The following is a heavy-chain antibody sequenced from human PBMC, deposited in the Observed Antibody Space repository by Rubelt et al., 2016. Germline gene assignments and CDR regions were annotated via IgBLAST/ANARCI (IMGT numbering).Heavy chain of an antibody. Sequence: QVQLQQSGPGLVQPSQTLSLTCVISGDSVSSNSAAWNWLRQSPSRGLEWLGRTYYRSKWYNEYAVSVKSRITINPDTSKHQFSLQLNSVTPEDTAVYYCARLYCYSTICYVDCWGQGTLVTVSS. J-gene: IGHJ4*02. CDR3: ARLYCYSTICYVDC. CDR2: TYYRSKWYN. D-gene: IGHD2-2*01. V-gene: IGHV6-1*01. CDR1: GDSVSSNSAA.